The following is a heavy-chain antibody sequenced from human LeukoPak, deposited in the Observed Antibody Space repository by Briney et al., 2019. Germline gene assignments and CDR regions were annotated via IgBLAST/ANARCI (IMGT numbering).Heavy chain of an antibody. CDR3: TTVTADDYDFAY. V-gene: IGHV1-69-2*01. CDR2: LDPEHGEA. D-gene: IGHD4-17*01. Sequence: VTIPYMDPGYVFRDYYMFWVKQAPGKGLEWMGRLDPEHGEAVYAEKFQDRDTISADTSSDTAFMELRSLRSDDTAVYYCTTVTADDYDFAYWGQGTPVTVSS. CDR1: GYVFRDYY. J-gene: IGHJ4*02.